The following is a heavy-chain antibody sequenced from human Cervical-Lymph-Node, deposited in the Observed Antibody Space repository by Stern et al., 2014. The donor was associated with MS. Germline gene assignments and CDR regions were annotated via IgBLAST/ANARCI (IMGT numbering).Heavy chain of an antibody. Sequence: VQLVQSGPGLVKPSETLSLTCTVSGGSISRYFWSWIRQSPGRTLEWIGYISHSGSTNSNPTLKSRVTISRDTSKNHLSLMLRSVTAADTAVYYCAREAPGGSGWTPFDYWGQGILVTVSS. J-gene: IGHJ4*02. CDR1: GGSISRYF. CDR2: ISHSGST. CDR3: AREAPGGSGWTPFDY. D-gene: IGHD6-19*01. V-gene: IGHV4-59*01.